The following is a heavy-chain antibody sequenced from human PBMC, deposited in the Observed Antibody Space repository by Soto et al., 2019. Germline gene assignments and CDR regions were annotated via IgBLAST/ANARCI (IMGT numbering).Heavy chain of an antibody. Sequence: GGSLRLSCAASGFMFNNYGMHWVRQAPGKGLEWVAVISYEGVNKYYADSVKGRFTLSRDNSKNTLYLQLNSLRVEDTAVYYCAKDGWTAATPDFYFDYWGRGTLVTVSS. J-gene: IGHJ4*02. CDR3: AKDGWTAATPDFYFDY. CDR2: ISYEGVNK. V-gene: IGHV3-30*18. CDR1: GFMFNNYG. D-gene: IGHD2-15*01.